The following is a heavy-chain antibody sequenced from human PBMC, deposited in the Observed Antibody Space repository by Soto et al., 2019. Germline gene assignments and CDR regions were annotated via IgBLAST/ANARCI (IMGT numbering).Heavy chain of an antibody. J-gene: IGHJ3*02. D-gene: IGHD6-19*01. CDR2: ISSSSSYI. V-gene: IGHV3-21*01. CDR1: GFTFSSYS. CDR3: ARAEYSSGWYSFSAFDI. Sequence: GGSLRLSCAASGFTFSSYSMNWVRQAPGKGLEWVSSISSSSSYIYYADSVKGRFTISRDNAKNSLYLQMNSLRAEDTAVYYCARAEYSSGWYSFSAFDIWGQGTMVTVSS.